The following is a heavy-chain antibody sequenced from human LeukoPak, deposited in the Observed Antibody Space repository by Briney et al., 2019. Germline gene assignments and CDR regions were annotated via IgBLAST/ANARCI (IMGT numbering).Heavy chain of an antibody. CDR1: GFTFRRYG. J-gene: IGHJ3*01. CDR3: AKGRRTFIVVVIDAFDV. CDR2: ISGSGGST. D-gene: IGHD3-22*01. Sequence: GGTLRLSCAASGFTFRRYGMIWVRQAPGKGLEWVSVISGSGGSTYYGDSVKGRFTISRDNSKNTLYLQMNSLRAEDTAVYYCAKGRRTFIVVVIDAFDVWGQGTMVTVSS. V-gene: IGHV3-23*01.